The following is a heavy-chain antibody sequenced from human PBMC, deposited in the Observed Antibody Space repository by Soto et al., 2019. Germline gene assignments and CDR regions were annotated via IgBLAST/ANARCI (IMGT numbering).Heavy chain of an antibody. V-gene: IGHV3-73*02. D-gene: IGHD2-2*01. Sequence: EVQLVESGGGLVQPGGSLKLSCAASGFTFSGSAMHWVRQASGKGLEWVGRIRSKANSYATAYAASVKGRFTISRDDSKNTADLQMNSLKTEDTAVYYCTRTLGAAAYYYYYGMDVWGQGTTVTVSS. CDR1: GFTFSGSA. CDR3: TRTLGAAAYYYYYGMDV. CDR2: IRSKANSYAT. J-gene: IGHJ6*02.